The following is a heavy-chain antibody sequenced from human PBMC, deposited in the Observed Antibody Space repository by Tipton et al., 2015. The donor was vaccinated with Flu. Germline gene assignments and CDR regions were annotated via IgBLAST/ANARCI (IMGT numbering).Heavy chain of an antibody. J-gene: IGHJ4*02. CDR2: IYYSGST. D-gene: IGHD3-22*01. V-gene: IGHV4-39*07. CDR1: GGSISSGSYY. CDR3: ARDDRSYYFDY. Sequence: TLSLTCTVSGGSISSGSYYWGWIRQPPGKGLEWIGSIYYSGSTYYNPSLKSRVTISVDTSKNQFSLKLSSVTAADTAVYYCARDDRSYYFDYWGQGTLVTVSS.